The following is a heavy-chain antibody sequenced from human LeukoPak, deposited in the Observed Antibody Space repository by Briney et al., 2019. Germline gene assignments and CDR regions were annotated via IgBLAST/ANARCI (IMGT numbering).Heavy chain of an antibody. Sequence: SETLSLTCTVSVGSISSGGYYWSWIRQHPGKDLEWIGYIYYSGSTYDNPSLKSRVTISVDTSKNQFSLKLSSVTAADTAVYYCARVWAAAAGTGRYYYYYMDVWGKGTTVTVSS. CDR3: ARVWAAAAGTGRYYYYYMDV. J-gene: IGHJ6*03. D-gene: IGHD6-13*01. CDR2: IYYSGST. V-gene: IGHV4-31*03. CDR1: VGSISSGGYY.